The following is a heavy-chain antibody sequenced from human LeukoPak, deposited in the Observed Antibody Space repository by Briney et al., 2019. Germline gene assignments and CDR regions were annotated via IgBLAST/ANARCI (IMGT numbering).Heavy chain of an antibody. CDR2: INHSGST. CDR1: GGSFSGYY. D-gene: IGHD2-15*01. J-gene: IGHJ4*02. Sequence: PSETLSLTCAVYGGSFSGYYWSWIRQPPGKGLEWIGEINHSGSTNYNPSLKSRVTISVGTSKNQFSLKLSSVTAADTAVYYCARTRVMGGSCYDYWGQGTLVTVSS. V-gene: IGHV4-34*01. CDR3: ARTRVMGGSCYDY.